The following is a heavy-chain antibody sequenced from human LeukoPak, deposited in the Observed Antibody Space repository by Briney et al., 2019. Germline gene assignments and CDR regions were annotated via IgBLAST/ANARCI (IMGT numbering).Heavy chain of an antibody. CDR3: ARDLYSSLGGYFDY. V-gene: IGHV4-39*07. D-gene: IGHD6-13*01. J-gene: IGHJ4*02. CDR1: GGSISSSSYY. CDR2: IYYSGST. Sequence: SETLSLTCTVSGGSISSSSYYWGWIRQPPGKGLEWIGSIYYSGSTYHNPSLNSRVTISVDTSKNQFSLKLSSVTAADTAVYYCARDLYSSLGGYFDYWGQGTLVTVSS.